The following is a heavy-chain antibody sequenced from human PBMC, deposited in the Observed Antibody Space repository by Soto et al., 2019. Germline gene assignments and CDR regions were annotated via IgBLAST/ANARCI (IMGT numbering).Heavy chain of an antibody. CDR2: IYHSGST. Sequence: SETLSLTCAVYGGSFSFSNHWMSWVRQPPGKGLEWIGEIYHSGSTNYNPSLKSRVTISVDKSKNQFSLKLSSVTAADTAVYYCARVAVAGTRVDYWGQGTPVTVSS. V-gene: IGHV4-4*02. J-gene: IGHJ4*02. CDR3: ARVAVAGTRVDY. CDR1: GGSFSFSNHW. D-gene: IGHD6-19*01.